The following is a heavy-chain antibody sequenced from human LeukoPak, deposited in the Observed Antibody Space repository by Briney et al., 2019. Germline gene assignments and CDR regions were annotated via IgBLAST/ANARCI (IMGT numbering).Heavy chain of an antibody. J-gene: IGHJ4*02. CDR1: GGSISSGSYY. V-gene: IGHV4-61*02. CDR2: IYTSGST. Sequence: SQTLSLTCTVSGGSISSGSYYWSWIRQPAGKGLEWIGRIYTSGSTNYNPSLKSRVTISVDTSKNQFSLKLSSVTAADTAVYYCASTHYDYVWGSYRPFDYWGQGTLVTVSS. CDR3: ASTHYDYVWGSYRPFDY. D-gene: IGHD3-16*02.